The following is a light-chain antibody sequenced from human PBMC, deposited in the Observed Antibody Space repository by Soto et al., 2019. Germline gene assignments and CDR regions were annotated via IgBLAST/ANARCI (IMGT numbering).Light chain of an antibody. Sequence: DIQMTQSPSSLSASVGDRVTITCRASQGISVYLARYQQKPGKVPKLLIYSTSTLQSGVPSRFSASGSGTDFTLTISGLQPEDVATYYCQKFNTARLTFGQGTRLQIK. V-gene: IGKV1-27*01. CDR1: QGISVY. CDR2: STS. J-gene: IGKJ5*01. CDR3: QKFNTARLT.